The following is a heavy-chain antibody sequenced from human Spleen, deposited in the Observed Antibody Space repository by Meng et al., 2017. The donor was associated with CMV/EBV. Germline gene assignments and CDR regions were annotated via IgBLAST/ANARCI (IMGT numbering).Heavy chain of an antibody. CDR2: INPKSGDT. Sequence: ASVKVSCKTSGYVFTDYHMHWLRQAPGQGLEWMGRINPKSGDTTYAQKFQGRVTMTRDTSISTAYMELSRLRSDDTAVYYCARDRSTSSTFYWYGMDVWGQGTTVTVSS. CDR3: ARDRSTSSTFYWYGMDV. CDR1: GYVFTDYH. J-gene: IGHJ6*02. D-gene: IGHD2-2*01. V-gene: IGHV1-2*06.